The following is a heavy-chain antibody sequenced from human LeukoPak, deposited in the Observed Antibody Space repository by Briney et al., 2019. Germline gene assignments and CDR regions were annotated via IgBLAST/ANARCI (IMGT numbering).Heavy chain of an antibody. Sequence: GGSLRLSCAASGFTFSSYWMHWVRQAPGKGLVCVSRINSDGSSTSYADSVKGRFTISRDNAKNTLYLQMNSLRAEDTAVYHCASKYCSSTSCYSYWGQGTLVTVSS. CDR2: INSDGSST. V-gene: IGHV3-74*01. J-gene: IGHJ4*02. CDR1: GFTFSSYW. CDR3: ASKYCSSTSCYSY. D-gene: IGHD2-2*02.